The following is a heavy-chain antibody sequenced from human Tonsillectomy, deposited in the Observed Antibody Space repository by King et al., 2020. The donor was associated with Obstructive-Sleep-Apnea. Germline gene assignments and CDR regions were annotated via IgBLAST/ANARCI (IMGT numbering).Heavy chain of an antibody. J-gene: IGHJ4*02. Sequence: VQLVESGGDLVQPGGSLRLSCAASEFTFRSSAMSWVRQAPGKGLEWVSAIGGSGDGTYYADSVKGRFTISRDNSKNTLYLQMNSLRAEDTAVYHCAKGKWSSGSSSSWTIEYWGQGTLVTVSS. CDR1: EFTFRSSA. CDR3: AKGKWSSGSSSSWTIEY. V-gene: IGHV3-23*04. D-gene: IGHD6-13*01. CDR2: IGGSGDGT.